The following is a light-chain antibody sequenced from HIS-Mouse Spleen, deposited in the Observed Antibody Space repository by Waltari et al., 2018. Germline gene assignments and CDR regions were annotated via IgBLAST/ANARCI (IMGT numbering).Light chain of an antibody. CDR3: GADHGSGSNFVYV. CDR1: SCHRHYT. J-gene: IGLJ1*01. Sequence: QPVLTQPPSASASLAASVTLTCTLSSCHRHYTLQWYQPRPGKGPRFVMRVGTGGIVGSKWDGIPDRFSVLGSGLNRYLTIKNIQEEDESDYHCGADHGSGSNFVYVFGTGTKVTVL. V-gene: IGLV9-49*01. CDR2: VGTGGIVG.